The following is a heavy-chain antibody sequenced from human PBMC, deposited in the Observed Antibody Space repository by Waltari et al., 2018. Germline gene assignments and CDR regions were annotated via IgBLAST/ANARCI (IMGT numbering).Heavy chain of an antibody. CDR1: GYTFTSYG. CDR3: AREGGGYSYSFGWGHNAFDI. V-gene: IGHV1-69*13. CDR2: IIPIFGTA. J-gene: IGHJ3*02. Sequence: QVQLVQSGAEVKKPGASVKVSCKASGYTFTSYGISWVRQAPGQGLEWMGGIIPIFGTANYAQKFQGRVTITADESTGTAYMGLSSLGSEDTAVYYGAREGGGYSYSFGWGHNAFDIWGQGTMVTVSS. D-gene: IGHD5-18*01.